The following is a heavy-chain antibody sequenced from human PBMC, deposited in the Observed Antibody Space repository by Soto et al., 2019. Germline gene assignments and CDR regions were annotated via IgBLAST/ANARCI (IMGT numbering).Heavy chain of an antibody. D-gene: IGHD5-18*01. Sequence: GGSLRLSCAASGFTFSNYALSWVRQAPGKGLEWVSTFGSGGATYYAGSVKGRFTISRDNSKNTLYLQMNSLRAEDTAVYYCAKRGNSYGVRYYFDYWGQGTLVTVSS. CDR1: GFTFSNYA. J-gene: IGHJ4*01. CDR3: AKRGNSYGVRYYFDY. CDR2: FGSGGAT. V-gene: IGHV3-23*01.